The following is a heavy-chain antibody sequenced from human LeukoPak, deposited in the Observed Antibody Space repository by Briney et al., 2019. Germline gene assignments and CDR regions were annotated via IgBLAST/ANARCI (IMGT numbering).Heavy chain of an antibody. J-gene: IGHJ4*02. CDR1: GFTFSSYA. Sequence: GRSLRLSCAASGFTFSSYAMHWVRQAPGKGLEWVAVISYDGSNKYYADSVKGRFTISRDNSKNTLYLQMNRLRAEDTAVYYCAKWMGGYSSSELDYWGQGTLVTVSS. CDR3: AKWMGGYSSSELDY. CDR2: ISYDGSNK. V-gene: IGHV3-30*18. D-gene: IGHD6-6*01.